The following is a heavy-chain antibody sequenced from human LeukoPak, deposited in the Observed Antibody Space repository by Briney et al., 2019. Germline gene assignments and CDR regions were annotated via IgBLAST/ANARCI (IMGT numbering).Heavy chain of an antibody. D-gene: IGHD1-26*01. CDR3: APWGGSYLRTLDY. Sequence: GGSLRLYCAASGFTFSSYEMNWVRQAPGKGLEWVSYISSSGSTIYYADSVKGRFTISRDNAKNSLYLQMNSLRAEDTAVYYCAPWGGSYLRTLDYWGQGTLVTVSS. CDR1: GFTFSSYE. CDR2: ISSSGSTI. J-gene: IGHJ4*02. V-gene: IGHV3-48*03.